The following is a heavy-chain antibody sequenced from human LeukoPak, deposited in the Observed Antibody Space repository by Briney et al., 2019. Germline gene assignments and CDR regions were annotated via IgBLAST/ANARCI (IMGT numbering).Heavy chain of an antibody. Sequence: GGSLRLSCAAYGFTFSSHWMTWVRQAPGKGLEWVASLRQGGSEKYYVDSVKGRFIASRDDAKNSLYLQMNSLSADDTAVYFCARGPHYGDRVDYLDSWGQGTLVTVSS. CDR3: ARGPHYGDRVDYLDS. V-gene: IGHV3-7*01. J-gene: IGHJ4*02. CDR1: GFTFSSHW. D-gene: IGHD4-17*01. CDR2: LRQGGSEK.